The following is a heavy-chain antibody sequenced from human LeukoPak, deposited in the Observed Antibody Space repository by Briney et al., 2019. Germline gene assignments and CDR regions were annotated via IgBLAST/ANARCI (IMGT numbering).Heavy chain of an antibody. J-gene: IGHJ4*02. CDR2: IRYDGSNK. CDR3: ARLHYDVLTGPFDY. Sequence: GGSLRLSCAASGFTFSSYAMHWVRQAPGKGLEWVAFIRYDGSNKYYADSVKGRFTISRDNSKNTLYLQMNSLRAEDTAVYYCARLHYDVLTGPFDYWGQGTLVTVSS. D-gene: IGHD3-9*01. V-gene: IGHV3-30*04. CDR1: GFTFSSYA.